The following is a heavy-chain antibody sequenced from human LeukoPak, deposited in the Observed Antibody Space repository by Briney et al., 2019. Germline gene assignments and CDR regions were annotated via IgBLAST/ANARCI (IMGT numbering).Heavy chain of an antibody. V-gene: IGHV3-20*04. CDR1: GFTFDDYG. CDR3: ARERVGGGYYYGSGSSYYFDY. J-gene: IGHJ4*02. CDR2: INWSGGST. Sequence: GGSLRLSCAASGFTFDDYGMSWVRQAPGKGLEWVSGINWSGGSTGYADSVQGRFTISRDNAKNSLYLQMNSLRADDTALYYCARERVGGGYYYGSGSSYYFDYWGQGTLVTVSS. D-gene: IGHD3-10*01.